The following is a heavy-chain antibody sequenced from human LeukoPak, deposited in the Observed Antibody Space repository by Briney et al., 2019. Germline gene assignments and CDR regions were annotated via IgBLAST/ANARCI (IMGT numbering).Heavy chain of an antibody. D-gene: IGHD3-22*01. CDR3: AREGPYYDSSGYQRILLYYFDY. J-gene: IGHJ4*02. CDR2: ISAYNGNT. V-gene: IGHV1-18*01. CDR1: GYTFTSYG. Sequence: ASVKVSCKASGYTFTSYGISWVRQAPGQGLEWMGWISAYNGNTNYAQKLQGRVTMTTDTSTSTAYMELRSLRSDDTAVYYCAREGPYYDSSGYQRILLYYFDYWGQGTLVTVSS.